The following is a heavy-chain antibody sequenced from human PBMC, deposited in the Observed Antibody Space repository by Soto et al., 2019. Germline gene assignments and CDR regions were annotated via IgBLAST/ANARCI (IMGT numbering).Heavy chain of an antibody. CDR2: IIPILGTA. D-gene: IGHD1-26*01. J-gene: IGHJ1*01. CDR1: GGTFSSYA. CDR3: ASGSGRELPNLVWYFQH. Sequence: SVKVSCKASGGTFSSYAISWVRQAPGQGLEWMGGIIPILGTANYAQKFQGRVTITADESTSTAYMELSSLRSEDTAVYYCASGSGRELPNLVWYFQHWGQGTLVTVSS. V-gene: IGHV1-69*13.